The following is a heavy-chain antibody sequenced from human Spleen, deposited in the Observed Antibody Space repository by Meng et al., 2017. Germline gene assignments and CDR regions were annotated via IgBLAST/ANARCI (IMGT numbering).Heavy chain of an antibody. V-gene: IGHV4-34*01. CDR3: ARGLLLAALRN. D-gene: IGHD6-6*01. CDR1: GGSFSGYY. Sequence: QGQLQQGGDGLLRPWEPLSLPGAVYGGSFSGYYWSWIRQPPGKGLEWIGEINHSGSTNYNPSLKSRVALSVDTSKNQFSLKLSSVPAADTAVYYCARGLLLAALRNWGQGTLVTVSS. CDR2: INHSGST. J-gene: IGHJ4*02.